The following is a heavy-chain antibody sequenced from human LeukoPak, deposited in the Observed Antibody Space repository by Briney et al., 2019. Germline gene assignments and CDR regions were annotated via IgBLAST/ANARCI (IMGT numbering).Heavy chain of an antibody. V-gene: IGHV4-61*02. J-gene: IGHJ4*02. Sequence: PSESLSLTCTVSGGSISSGSYFWTCIRQPAGKGLEWIGRINTSGSTNYNPSPKNRVTISVDTSKTQFSLKLSSVTAADTAVLYCAREGYTSSWYSGYYYFDFWGQGTLVTVSS. CDR3: AREGYTSSWYSGYYYFDF. CDR1: GGSISSGSYF. D-gene: IGHD6-13*01. CDR2: INTSGST.